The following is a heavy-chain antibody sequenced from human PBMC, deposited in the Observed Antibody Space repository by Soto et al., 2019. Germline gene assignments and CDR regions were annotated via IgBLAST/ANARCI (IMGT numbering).Heavy chain of an antibody. D-gene: IGHD3-3*01. V-gene: IGHV3-30*18. CDR2: ISYDGSNK. Sequence: QVQLVESGGGVVQPGRSLRLSCAASGFTFSSYGMHWVRQAPGKGLEWVAVISYDGSNKYYADSVKGRFTISRDNSKNTLYLQMTSLRAEDTAVYYCAKASPYYDFYYGMDVWGQGTTVTVSS. CDR1: GFTFSSYG. J-gene: IGHJ6*02. CDR3: AKASPYYDFYYGMDV.